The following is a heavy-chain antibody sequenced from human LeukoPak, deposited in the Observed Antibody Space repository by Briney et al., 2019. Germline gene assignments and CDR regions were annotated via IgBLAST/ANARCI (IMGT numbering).Heavy chain of an antibody. J-gene: IGHJ4*02. D-gene: IGHD1-1*01. CDR1: GFTFSTFW. V-gene: IGHV3-7*01. Sequence: PGGSLRLSCAASGFTFSTFWMSWVRQAPGKGLEWVANINQDGSEKYYVGSMKGRFTVSRDNAKNSLYLQMDSLRAEDTAVYYCARGGTFVSDYWGQGTLVIVSS. CDR2: INQDGSEK. CDR3: ARGGTFVSDY.